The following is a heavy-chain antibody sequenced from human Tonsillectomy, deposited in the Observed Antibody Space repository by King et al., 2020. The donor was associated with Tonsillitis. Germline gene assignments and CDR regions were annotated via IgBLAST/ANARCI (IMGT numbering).Heavy chain of an antibody. V-gene: IGHV1-2*02. D-gene: IGHD2-15*01. CDR3: SRDRKWYCSGGRCYRWCFDY. Sequence: QLVQSGPEVKKPGASVKVSCKASGYTFTDYYLHWVLQAPGQGLEWMGWINPNSGDAYNAQNFQGRVTMPRDTSISTAYMELSRLRSDDTAVYYCSRDRKWYCSGGRCYRWCFDYWGQGTLVTVSS. CDR2: INPNSGDA. CDR1: GYTFTDYY. J-gene: IGHJ4*02.